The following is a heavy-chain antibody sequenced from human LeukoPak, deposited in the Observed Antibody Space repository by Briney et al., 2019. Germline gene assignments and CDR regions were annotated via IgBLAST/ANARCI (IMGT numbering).Heavy chain of an antibody. V-gene: IGHV1-18*04. CDR3: ARGTLRYFDF. J-gene: IGHJ4*02. CDR1: GYTFTSYV. D-gene: IGHD3-9*01. CDR2: ISAYNGNT. Sequence: ASVKVSCKASGYTFTSYVLGWVRQAPGQGLEWMGWISAYNGNTNSAQILQGRVTMTTDTSTSTAYMDLRSLRSDDTAVYYCARGTLRYFDFWGQGTLVTVSS.